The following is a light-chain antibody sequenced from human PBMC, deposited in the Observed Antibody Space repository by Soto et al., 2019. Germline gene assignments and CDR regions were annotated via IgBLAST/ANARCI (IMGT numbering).Light chain of an antibody. V-gene: IGLV2-8*01. J-gene: IGLJ2*01. Sequence: QSVLTQPPSASGSPGQSVTISCTGTSRDIGGYDFVSWYQQHPGKAPKLMIYDVFKMPSGVPDRFSGSKSGNTASLTVSGLQADDEADYYCSSYGGSNNLLFGGGTQLTVL. CDR2: DVF. CDR3: SSYGGSNNLL. CDR1: SRDIGGYDF.